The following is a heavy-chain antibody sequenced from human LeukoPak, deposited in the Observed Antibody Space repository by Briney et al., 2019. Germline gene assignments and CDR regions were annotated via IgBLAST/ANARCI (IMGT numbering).Heavy chain of an antibody. J-gene: IGHJ4*02. V-gene: IGHV3-30*02. CDR3: ARSNQADDY. D-gene: IGHD4-11*01. CDR2: IRSDGTNK. CDR1: GFTFSSYG. Sequence: GGSLRLSCAASGFTFSSYGMHWVRQAPGKGLEWVAFIRSDGTNKYHVDSVRGRFTISRDNSKNTLYLQMNSLRAEDTAVYYCARSNQADDYWGQGTLVTVSS.